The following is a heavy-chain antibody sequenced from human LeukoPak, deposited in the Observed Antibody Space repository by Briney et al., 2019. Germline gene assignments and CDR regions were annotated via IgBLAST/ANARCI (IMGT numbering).Heavy chain of an antibody. Sequence: SLRLSCAAPGFTFSSYGMHWVRQAPGKGLEWVAVIWYDGSNKYYADSVKGRFTISRDNSKNTLYLQMNSLRAEDTAVYYCAREDSILAMEFDYWGQGTLVTVSS. CDR1: GFTFSSYG. D-gene: IGHD6-19*01. V-gene: IGHV3-33*01. CDR2: IWYDGSNK. J-gene: IGHJ4*02. CDR3: AREDSILAMEFDY.